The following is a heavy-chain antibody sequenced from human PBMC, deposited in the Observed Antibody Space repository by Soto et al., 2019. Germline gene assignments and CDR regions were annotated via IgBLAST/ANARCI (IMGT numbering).Heavy chain of an antibody. D-gene: IGHD3-10*01. CDR3: AKDIAPRLLWSAD. CDR1: GFTFSSYA. CDR2: ISGSGGST. Sequence: HPGGSLRLSCAASGFTFSSYAMSWVRQAPGKGLEWVSAISGSGGSTYYADSVKGRFTISRDNSKNTLYLQMNSLRAEDTAVYYCAKDIAPRLLWSADWGQGTLVTVSS. V-gene: IGHV3-23*01. J-gene: IGHJ4*02.